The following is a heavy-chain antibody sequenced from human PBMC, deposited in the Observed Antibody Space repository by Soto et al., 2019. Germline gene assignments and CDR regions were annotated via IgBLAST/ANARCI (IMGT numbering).Heavy chain of an antibody. J-gene: IGHJ4*02. D-gene: IGHD3-9*01. Sequence: PSETLSLTCAVYGGSFSGCYWSWIRQPPGKGLEWIGEINHSGRTNYNPSLKSRVTISVDTSKNQFSLRLSSVTAADTAVYFCARLEGLATISYYFDFWGPGALVTVSS. CDR2: INHSGRT. V-gene: IGHV4-34*01. CDR3: ARLEGLATISYYFDF. CDR1: GGSFSGCY.